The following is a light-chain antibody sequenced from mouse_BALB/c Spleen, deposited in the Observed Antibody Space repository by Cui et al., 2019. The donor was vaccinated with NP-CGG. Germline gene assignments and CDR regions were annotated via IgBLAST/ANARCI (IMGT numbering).Light chain of an antibody. V-gene: IGLV1*01. CDR3: ALWYSNHWV. CDR1: TGAVTTSNY. J-gene: IGLJ1*01. Sequence: QAVVTQESALTTSPGETVTLTCRSSTGAVTTSNYANWVQEKQDHLFTGLIGGTNNRVPGVPARFSGSLLGDKAALTITGAQTEDEAIYFCALWYSNHWVFGGGTKLTVL. CDR2: GTN.